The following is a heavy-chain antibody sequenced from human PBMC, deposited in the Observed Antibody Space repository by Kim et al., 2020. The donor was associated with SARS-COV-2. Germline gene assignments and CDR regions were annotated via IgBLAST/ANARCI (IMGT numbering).Heavy chain of an antibody. Sequence: SVKGRFTISRDTSKNTLKLQMNSLRAEDTAVYYCAKDWGFTYGSGSFFDCWGQGTLGTVSS. J-gene: IGHJ4*02. CDR3: AKDWGFTYGSGSFFDC. D-gene: IGHD3-10*01. V-gene: IGHV3-23*01.